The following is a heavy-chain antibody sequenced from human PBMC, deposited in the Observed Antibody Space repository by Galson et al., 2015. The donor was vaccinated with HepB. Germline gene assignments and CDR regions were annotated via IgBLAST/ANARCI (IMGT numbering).Heavy chain of an antibody. CDR3: ARGDVLEPLYGGYERRAFDI. Sequence: LSLTCTVSGGSVSTNGYYWNWIRQAPGKGLDWIGYIHNDGSTNYNPSLESRVTISIETSKNRLSLELRSVTAADTAVYYCARGDVLEPLYGGYERRAFDIWGQGTTVTVSS. CDR2: IHNDGST. D-gene: IGHD4-17*01. J-gene: IGHJ3*02. V-gene: IGHV4-61*08. CDR1: GGSVSTNGYY.